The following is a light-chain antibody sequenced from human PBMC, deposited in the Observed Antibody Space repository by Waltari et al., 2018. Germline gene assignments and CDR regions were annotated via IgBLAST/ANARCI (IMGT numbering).Light chain of an antibody. CDR2: GSS. V-gene: IGKV3-20*01. J-gene: IGKJ1*01. CDR1: QSVSRF. Sequence: EIVLTQSPGTLSLSPGERGTLSCRASQSVSRFLAWYQQKPGQAPRLVIYGSSTRATGIPDRLSGSWSGTYFSLTISRLEPEDFAVYYCQKYDRLPATFGQGTKVEIK. CDR3: QKYDRLPAT.